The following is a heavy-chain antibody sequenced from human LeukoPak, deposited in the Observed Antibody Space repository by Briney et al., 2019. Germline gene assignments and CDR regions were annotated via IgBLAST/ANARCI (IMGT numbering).Heavy chain of an antibody. Sequence: GASVKVSCKASGYTFTGYYMHWVRQATGQGLEWMGWMNPNSGNTGYAQKFQGRVTITRNTSISTAYMELSSLRSEDTAVYYCARSHSGSYLQNWFDPWGQRTLVTVSS. CDR3: ARSHSGSYLQNWFDP. V-gene: IGHV1-8*03. CDR1: GYTFTGYY. J-gene: IGHJ5*02. CDR2: MNPNSGNT. D-gene: IGHD1-26*01.